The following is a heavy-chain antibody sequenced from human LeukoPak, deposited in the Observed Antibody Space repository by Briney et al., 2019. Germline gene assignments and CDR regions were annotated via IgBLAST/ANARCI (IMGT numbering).Heavy chain of an antibody. CDR1: GFTFSDYY. J-gene: IGHJ3*02. CDR3: VKGAAYHLGDAFDI. CDR2: ISSSSSYT. V-gene: IGHV3-11*03. D-gene: IGHD1-26*01. Sequence: GGSLRLSCAASGFTFSDYYMSWIRQAPGKGLEWVSYISSSSSYTNYADSVKGRFTISRDNAKNSLYLQMNSLRAEDTALYYCVKGAAYHLGDAFDIWGQGTMVTVSS.